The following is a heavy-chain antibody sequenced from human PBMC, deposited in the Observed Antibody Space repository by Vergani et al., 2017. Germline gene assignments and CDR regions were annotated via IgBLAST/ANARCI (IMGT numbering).Heavy chain of an antibody. V-gene: IGHV1-46*03. CDR1: GYTFTGYY. CDR3: ARSSSVGYYYYYMDV. J-gene: IGHJ6*03. D-gene: IGHD6-6*01. Sequence: QVQLVQSGAEVKKPGASVKVSCKASGYTFTGYYMHWVRQAPGQGLEWMGIINPSGGSTSYAQKFQGRVTMTRDTSTSTVYMELSSLRSEDTAVYYCARSSSVGYYYYYMDVWGKGTTVTVSS. CDR2: INPSGGST.